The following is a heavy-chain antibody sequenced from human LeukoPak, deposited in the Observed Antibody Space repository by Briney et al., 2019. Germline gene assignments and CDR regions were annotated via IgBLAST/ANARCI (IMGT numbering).Heavy chain of an antibody. J-gene: IGHJ4*02. D-gene: IGHD1-26*01. CDR1: GFTFSSYG. V-gene: IGHV3-33*01. CDR2: IWYDGSNK. CDR3: ARGDQDGIFDY. Sequence: PGGSLRLSCAASGFTFSSYGMHWVRQAPGKGLEWVAVIWYDGSNKYYADSVKGRFTISRDNSKNTLYLQMNSLRAEDTAVYYCARGDQDGIFDYWGQGTLVTVSS.